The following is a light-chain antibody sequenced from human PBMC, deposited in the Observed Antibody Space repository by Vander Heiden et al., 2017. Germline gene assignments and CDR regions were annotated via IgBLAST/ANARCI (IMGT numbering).Light chain of an antibody. J-gene: IGLJ2*01. Sequence: QPVLTQPPSLSGAPRQRVTIPCTGSSSNTGAGYDVHWYQQLPGTAPKLLIYGNSNRPSGVPDRFSGSKSGTSASLAITGLQAEDEADYYCQSYDSSLGVVFGGGTKLTVL. CDR2: GNS. V-gene: IGLV1-40*01. CDR3: QSYDSSLGVV. CDR1: SSNTGAGYD.